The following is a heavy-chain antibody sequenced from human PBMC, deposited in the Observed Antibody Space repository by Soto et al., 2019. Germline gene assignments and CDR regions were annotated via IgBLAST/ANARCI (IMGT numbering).Heavy chain of an antibody. CDR2: ISRKGDNT. CDR1: GFTFSSHA. D-gene: IGHD6-19*01. V-gene: IGHV3-64D*06. J-gene: IGHJ4*02. CDR3: VKVIYDSGWYGFYFDY. Sequence: GGSLRLSCSASGFTFSSHAMHWVRQAPGQGLEYLSAISRKGDNTYYADSVKGRFTISRDNSKNTLYFQLTSLRPEDTGVYYCVKVIYDSGWYGFYFDYWGQGTLVTVSS.